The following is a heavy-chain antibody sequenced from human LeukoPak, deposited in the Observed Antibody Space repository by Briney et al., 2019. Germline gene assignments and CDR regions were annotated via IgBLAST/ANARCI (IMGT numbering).Heavy chain of an antibody. CDR2: IYYSGST. D-gene: IGHD3-3*01. J-gene: IGHJ5*02. Sequence: SETLSLTCTASGGSISSYYWSWIRQPPGKGLEWIGYIYYSGSTNYNPSLKSRVTISVDTSKNQFSLKLSSVTAADTAVYYCASSITIFGVAPNWFDPWGQGTLVTVSS. CDR1: GGSISSYY. V-gene: IGHV4-59*01. CDR3: ASSITIFGVAPNWFDP.